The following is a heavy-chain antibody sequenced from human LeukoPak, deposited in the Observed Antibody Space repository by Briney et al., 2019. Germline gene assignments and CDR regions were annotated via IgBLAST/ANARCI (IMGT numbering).Heavy chain of an antibody. CDR3: ARDKGHAAAASLYYFDY. CDR2: IIPILGIA. J-gene: IGHJ4*02. V-gene: IGHV1-69*04. CDR1: GGTFSSYA. Sequence: SVKVSCKASGGTFSSYAISWVRQAPGQGLEWMGRIIPILGIANSAQKFQGRVTITADKSTSTAYMKLSSLRSEDTAVYYCARDKGHAAAASLYYFDYWGQGTLVTVSS. D-gene: IGHD6-13*01.